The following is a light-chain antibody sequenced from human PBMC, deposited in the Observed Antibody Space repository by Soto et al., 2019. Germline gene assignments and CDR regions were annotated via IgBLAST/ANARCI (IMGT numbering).Light chain of an antibody. CDR3: SSYTSTSAPYV. Sequence: QSALTQPASVSGFPGKSITISCTGTSSDIGGYDYVSWYQQHPGKAPKLIIYDVSGRPSGVSNRFSGSKSANTASLTISGLQPEDEADYHCSSYTSTSAPYVFGTGTQLTVL. J-gene: IGLJ1*01. CDR1: SSDIGGYDY. CDR2: DVS. V-gene: IGLV2-14*03.